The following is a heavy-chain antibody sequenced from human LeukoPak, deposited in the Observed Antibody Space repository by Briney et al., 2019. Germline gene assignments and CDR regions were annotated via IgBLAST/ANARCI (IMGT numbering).Heavy chain of an antibody. CDR3: VRVQADGHSDI. Sequence: SETLSLTCTVSGGSISNYHWSWIRQPPGKGLGWIGYIYYRGSTKYNPSLESRVTISVDMSKNQFSLKLNSVTAADTAVYYCVRVQADGHSDIWGQGTMVTVSS. J-gene: IGHJ3*02. D-gene: IGHD5-24*01. CDR1: GGSISNYH. V-gene: IGHV4-59*01. CDR2: IYYRGST.